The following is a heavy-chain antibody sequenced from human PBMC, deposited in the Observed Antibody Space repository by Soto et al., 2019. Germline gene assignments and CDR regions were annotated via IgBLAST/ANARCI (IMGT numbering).Heavy chain of an antibody. CDR1: GFTFSSYS. CDR3: AREAVAGTDAFDI. CDR2: ISSSSSTI. J-gene: IGHJ3*02. Sequence: GGSLRLSCAASGFTFSSYSMNWVRQAPGKGLEWVSYISSSSSTIYYADSVKGRFTISRDNAKNSLYLQMNSLRAEDTAVYYCAREAVAGTDAFDIWGQGTMVTVS. D-gene: IGHD6-19*01. V-gene: IGHV3-48*01.